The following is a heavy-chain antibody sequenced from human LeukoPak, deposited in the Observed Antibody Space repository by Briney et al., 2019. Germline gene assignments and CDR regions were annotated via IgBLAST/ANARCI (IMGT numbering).Heavy chain of an antibody. CDR1: GGTFSSYA. V-gene: IGHV1-69*13. CDR3: ARPRDYYYGMDV. CDR2: IIPIFGTA. J-gene: IGHJ6*02. Sequence: PVKVSCTASGGTFSSYAISWVRQAPGQGLEWMGGIIPIFGTANYAQKFQGRVTITADESTSTAYMELSSLRSEDTAVYYCARPRDYYYGMDVWGQGTTVTVSS.